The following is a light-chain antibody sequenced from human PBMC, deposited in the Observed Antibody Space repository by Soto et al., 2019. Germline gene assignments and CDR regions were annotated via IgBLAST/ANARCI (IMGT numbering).Light chain of an antibody. Sequence: EIVLTQSPGTLSLSPGERATLSCRASQSVSSSYLAWYQQKPGQAPRLLIYGASSRATGISDRFSGWGSGTDFTLVISRLEPEDFAVYYCQQRSNWPSFGGGTKVDIK. CDR2: GAS. V-gene: IGKV3D-20*02. J-gene: IGKJ4*01. CDR3: QQRSNWPS. CDR1: QSVSSSY.